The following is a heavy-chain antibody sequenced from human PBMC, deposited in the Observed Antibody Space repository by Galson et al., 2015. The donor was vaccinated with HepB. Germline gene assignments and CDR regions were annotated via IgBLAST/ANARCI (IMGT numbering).Heavy chain of an antibody. CDR3: AAEDSGSYPDPSYFYGMDV. CDR2: IIPILGIA. J-gene: IGHJ6*02. V-gene: IGHV1-69*04. Sequence: SVKVSCKASGGTFSSYAISWVRQAPGQGLEWMGRIIPILGIANYAQKFQGRVTITADKSTSTAYMELSSLRSEDTAVYYCAAEDSGSYPDPSYFYGMDVWGQGTTVTVSS. CDR1: GGTFSSYA. D-gene: IGHD1-26*01.